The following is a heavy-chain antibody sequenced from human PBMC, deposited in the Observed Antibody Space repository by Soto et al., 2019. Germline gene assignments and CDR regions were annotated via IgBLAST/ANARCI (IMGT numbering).Heavy chain of an antibody. D-gene: IGHD4-17*01. CDR3: ARRRTTVVTQAYFDH. CDR1: GGSFSGYY. J-gene: IGHJ4*02. Sequence: SETLSLTCAGYGGSFSGYYWSWIRQTPGKGLEWIGGIYYSGRSYYNPSLKSRVTMSVDTSKNQFSLTLNSVTAADAAVYYCARRRTTVVTQAYFDHWGQGTLVTVSS. CDR2: IYYSGRS. V-gene: IGHV4-34*01.